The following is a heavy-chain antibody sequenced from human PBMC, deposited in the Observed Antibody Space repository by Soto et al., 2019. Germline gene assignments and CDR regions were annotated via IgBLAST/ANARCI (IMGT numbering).Heavy chain of an antibody. J-gene: IGHJ3*02. D-gene: IGHD4-17*01. CDR1: GGSISSGGYY. CDR2: IYYSGST. Sequence: SETLSLTCTVSGGSISSGGYYWSWIRQHPGKGLEWIGYIYYSGSTYYNPSLKSRVTISVDTSKNQFSLKLSSVTAADTAVYYCARVYAGINDYGDYVVDERGPFDIWGQGTRVT. V-gene: IGHV4-31*03. CDR3: ARVYAGINDYGDYVVDERGPFDI.